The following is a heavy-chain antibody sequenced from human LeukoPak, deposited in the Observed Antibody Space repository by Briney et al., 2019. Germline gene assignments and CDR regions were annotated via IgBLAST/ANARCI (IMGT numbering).Heavy chain of an antibody. CDR1: GFTFSRYD. CDR2: IGTAGDT. CDR3: AGAGSETQWRAFDF. V-gene: IGHV3-13*01. J-gene: IGHJ4*02. Sequence: PGGSLRLSCAASGFTFSRYDMHWVRKATGKGLEWVSGIGTAGDTYYAGSVKGRFTIPRENAKNSLYLQMNSLTAGDTAVYYCAGAGSETQWRAFDFWGQGALVTVFS. D-gene: IGHD6-19*01.